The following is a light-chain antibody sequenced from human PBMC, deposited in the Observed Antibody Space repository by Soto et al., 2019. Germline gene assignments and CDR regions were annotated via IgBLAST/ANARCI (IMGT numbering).Light chain of an antibody. CDR1: SSNIGSNT. CDR3: AAWDDSPNGVV. CDR2: SNN. J-gene: IGLJ2*01. V-gene: IGLV1-44*01. Sequence: QPVLTQPPSASGTPGQRVTISCSGSSSNIGSNTVNWYQQLPGTAPKLLIYSNNQRPSGVPDRFSGSESGTSASLAISGLQSEDEADYYCAAWDDSPNGVVFGGGTKVTVL.